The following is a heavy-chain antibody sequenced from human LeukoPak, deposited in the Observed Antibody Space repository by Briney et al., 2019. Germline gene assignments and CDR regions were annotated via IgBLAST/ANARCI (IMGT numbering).Heavy chain of an antibody. Sequence: SETLSLTCAVYGGSFSGYYWSWIRQPPGKGLEWIGEINHSGSTNYNPSLKSRVTISVDTSKNQFSLKLSSVAAADTAVYYCARGTIRYFYYWGQGTLVTVSS. J-gene: IGHJ4*02. CDR2: INHSGST. CDR3: ARGTIRYFYY. D-gene: IGHD5-24*01. V-gene: IGHV4-34*01. CDR1: GGSFSGYY.